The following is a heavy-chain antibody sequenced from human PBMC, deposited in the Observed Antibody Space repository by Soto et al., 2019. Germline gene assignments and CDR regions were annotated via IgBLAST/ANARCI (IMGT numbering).Heavy chain of an antibody. D-gene: IGHD5-12*01. J-gene: IGHJ3*02. CDR1: GFTFSSYA. CDR2: VSGSGGST. Sequence: GGSLRLSCAASGFTFSSYAMSWVRQAPGKGLEWVSAVSGSGGSTYYADSVKGRFTISRDNSKNTLYLQMNSLRAEDTAVYYCATIRDIVATIDAFDIWGQGTMVTVSS. V-gene: IGHV3-23*01. CDR3: ATIRDIVATIDAFDI.